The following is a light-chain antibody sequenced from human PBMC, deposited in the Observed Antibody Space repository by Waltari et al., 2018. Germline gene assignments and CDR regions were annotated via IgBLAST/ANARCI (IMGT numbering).Light chain of an antibody. V-gene: IGLV2-14*03. CDR2: DVT. CDR1: HSAVAASDS. CDR3: SSQTLDGVVL. J-gene: IGLJ2*01. Sequence: QSALTQPASVSGSPGQSITISCSGIHSAVAASDSASWYQHHPGEAPQVIIYDVTNRPSGVSDRFSASKSANRAFLTISGLQPDDEGDYYCSSQTLDGVVLFGGGTKLTVL.